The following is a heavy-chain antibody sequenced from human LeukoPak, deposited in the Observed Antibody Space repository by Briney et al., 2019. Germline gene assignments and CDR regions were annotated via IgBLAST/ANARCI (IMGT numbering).Heavy chain of an antibody. Sequence: PSQTLSLTCAVSGGSISSGGYSWSWIRQPPGQGLEWVGYIYHSGSTYYNPSLKSRVTISVDGSKNQFSLKLSSVTAADTAVYYCARGSPFYYASSGYYGNWFDPWGQGTLVTVSS. V-gene: IGHV4-30-2*01. CDR3: ARGSPFYYASSGYYGNWFDP. J-gene: IGHJ5*02. CDR1: GGSISSGGYS. CDR2: IYHSGST. D-gene: IGHD3-22*01.